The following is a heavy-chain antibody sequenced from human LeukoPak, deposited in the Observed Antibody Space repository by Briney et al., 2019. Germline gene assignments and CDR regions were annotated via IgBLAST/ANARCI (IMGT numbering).Heavy chain of an antibody. J-gene: IGHJ6*03. Sequence: NPGGSVTLSCAASGFTFSDYYMTWIRQAPGKGLEGVSYISSSGGTKKYADSVKGRFTIYRDNAKNSLYLQMNSLRAEDTAVYYCARVEQHLDYYYYYYMDGWVKATTVTVSS. CDR3: ARVEQHLDYYYYYYMDG. D-gene: IGHD6-13*01. CDR1: GFTFSDYY. V-gene: IGHV3-11*01. CDR2: ISSSGGTK.